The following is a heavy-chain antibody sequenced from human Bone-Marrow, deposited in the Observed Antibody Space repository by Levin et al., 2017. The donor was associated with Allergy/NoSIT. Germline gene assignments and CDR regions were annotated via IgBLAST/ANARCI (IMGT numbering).Heavy chain of an antibody. D-gene: IGHD3-22*01. CDR2: IRRKSYGGTP. Sequence: GGSLRLSCTASGFTFVDYGVGWVRQAPGKGLEWVGFIRRKSYGGTPEYAASVKGRFTISRDDSKSIAYLQMNSLRTEDTAVYYCTTFTTMTVVKDYWGQGNLVTVSS. CDR1: GFTFVDYG. V-gene: IGHV3-49*04. CDR3: TTFTTMTVVKDY. J-gene: IGHJ4*02.